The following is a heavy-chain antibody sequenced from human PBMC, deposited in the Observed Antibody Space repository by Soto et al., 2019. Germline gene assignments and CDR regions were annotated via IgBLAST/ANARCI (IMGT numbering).Heavy chain of an antibody. CDR3: VRNCNNLEDGDAFDI. CDR1: GFTFSHYG. D-gene: IGHD1-1*01. J-gene: IGHJ3*02. Sequence: RVLRLSCAASGFTFSHYGMHGVRQAPGRGLEWVAVIYYDGSKKFSADPVRGRFTISRDNFRKTLYLQMDSLRAEDTAVYYCVRNCNNLEDGDAFDIWGQGTKVNVS. CDR2: IYYDGSKK. V-gene: IGHV3-30*03.